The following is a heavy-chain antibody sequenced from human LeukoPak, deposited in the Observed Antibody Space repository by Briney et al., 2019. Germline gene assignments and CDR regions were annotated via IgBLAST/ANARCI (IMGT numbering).Heavy chain of an antibody. CDR3: ARGAHKRDDYGGFFDY. Sequence: PGGSLRLSCAASGFTFSSYAMHWVRQAPGKGLEWVAVISSDGSEKDYADSVKGRFTISRDNSKNTLYLQMDSLRAEDTAVYYCARGAHKRDDYGGFFDYWGQGTLVTVSS. CDR2: ISSDGSEK. D-gene: IGHD4-23*01. J-gene: IGHJ4*02. V-gene: IGHV3-30*04. CDR1: GFTFSSYA.